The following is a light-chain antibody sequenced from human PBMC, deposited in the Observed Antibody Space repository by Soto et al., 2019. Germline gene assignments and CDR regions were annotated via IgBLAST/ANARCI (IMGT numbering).Light chain of an antibody. J-gene: IGLJ2*01. CDR2: SNS. Sequence: QSALTQPPSASGSPGQSVTISCTGTSSDVGGYHYVSWYQQHPGKAPKLLIHSNSQRPSGVPDRFSGSRSGTSASLAISGLQSDDEADYYCATWDDSLSGPVFGGGTKLTVL. CDR1: SSDVGGYHY. CDR3: ATWDDSLSGPV. V-gene: IGLV2-8*01.